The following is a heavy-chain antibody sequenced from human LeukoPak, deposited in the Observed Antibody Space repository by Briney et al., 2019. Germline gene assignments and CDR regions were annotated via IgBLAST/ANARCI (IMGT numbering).Heavy chain of an antibody. CDR3: AKDVAPDSGWDLDY. V-gene: IGHV3-23*01. Sequence: GGSLRLSCAVSGLTFSTYSMTWVRQGPGKGLEWVSSIYNSGAKIFYADSVKGRFTISRDNSKNMLYLQMNSLRVKGTAVYYCAKDVAPDSGWDLDYWGQGTLVTVSS. CDR2: IYNSGAKI. J-gene: IGHJ4*02. D-gene: IGHD6-19*01. CDR1: GLTFSTYS.